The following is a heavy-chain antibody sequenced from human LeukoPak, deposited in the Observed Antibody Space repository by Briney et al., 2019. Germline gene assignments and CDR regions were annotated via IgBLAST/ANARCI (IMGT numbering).Heavy chain of an antibody. V-gene: IGHV3-9*01. D-gene: IGHD6-13*01. J-gene: IGHJ4*02. Sequence: PGRSLRLSCAASGFTFGDYAMHWVRQAPGKGLEWVSGISWNSGSIGYADSVKGRFTISRDNAKNSLYLQMNSLRAEDTVLYYCAKVKAAADITGGFDYWSQGTLATVSS. CDR2: ISWNSGSI. CDR3: AKVKAAADITGGFDY. CDR1: GFTFGDYA.